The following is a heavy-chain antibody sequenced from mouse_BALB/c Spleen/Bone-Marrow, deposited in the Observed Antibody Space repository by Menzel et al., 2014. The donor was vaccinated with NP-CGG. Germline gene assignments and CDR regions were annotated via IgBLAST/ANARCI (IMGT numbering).Heavy chain of an antibody. V-gene: IGHV4-1*02. CDR1: GFDFSRYW. Sequence: EVQGVESGGGLVQPGGSLKLSCAASGFDFSRYWMSWVRQAPGKGLEWIGEINPDSRTINYSPSLKDKFIISRDNAKNTLYLSLNKVRSEDTALYYCARPDYYGYLNYWGQGTTLTVSS. J-gene: IGHJ2*01. CDR3: ARPDYYGYLNY. CDR2: INPDSRTI. D-gene: IGHD1-2*01.